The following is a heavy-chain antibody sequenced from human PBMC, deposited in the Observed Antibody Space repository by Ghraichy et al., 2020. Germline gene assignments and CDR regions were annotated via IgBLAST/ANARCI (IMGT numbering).Heavy chain of an antibody. Sequence: GESLNISCAASGFTFSSYAMSWVRQAPGKGLEWVSAISGSGGSTYYADSVKGRFTISRDNSKNTLYLQMNSLRAEATAVYYCAKTCSSTSCYGAFDSWGQGTMVTVSS. V-gene: IGHV3-23*01. CDR3: AKTCSSTSCYGAFDS. CDR1: GFTFSSYA. CDR2: ISGSGGST. J-gene: IGHJ3*02. D-gene: IGHD2-2*01.